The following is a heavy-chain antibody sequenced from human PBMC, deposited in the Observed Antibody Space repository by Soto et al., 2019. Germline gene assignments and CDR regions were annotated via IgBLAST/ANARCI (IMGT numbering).Heavy chain of an antibody. CDR3: ASAGDYYGSGSYYSFDY. J-gene: IGHJ4*02. CDR2: IYYSGST. Sequence: LQMQCHTKSVAGGKSGGLGGRRIRKPPGKGLEWIGYIYYSGSTNYNPSLKSRVTISVDTSKNQFSLKLSSVTAADTAVYYCASAGDYYGSGSYYSFDYWGQGTLVTVSS. D-gene: IGHD3-10*01. CDR1: GGKSGGLG. V-gene: IGHV4-59*11.